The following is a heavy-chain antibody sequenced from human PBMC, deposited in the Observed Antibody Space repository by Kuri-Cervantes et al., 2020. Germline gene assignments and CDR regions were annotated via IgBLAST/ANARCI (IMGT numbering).Heavy chain of an antibody. J-gene: IGHJ6*03. CDR3: ARDFGYSSSWYPNYYYYYMDV. V-gene: IGHV1-8*02. D-gene: IGHD6-13*01. CDR2: MNPNSGNT. Sequence: ASVKVSCKASGYTFTSYDINWVRQATGQGLEWMGWMNPNSGNTGYAQRFQGRVTMTRNTSISTAYMELSSLRAEDTAVYYCARDFGYSSSWYPNYYYYYMDVWGKGTTVTVSS. CDR1: GYTFTSYD.